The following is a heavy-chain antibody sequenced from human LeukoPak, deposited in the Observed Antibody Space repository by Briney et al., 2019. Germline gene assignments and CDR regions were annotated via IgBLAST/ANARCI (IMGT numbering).Heavy chain of an antibody. J-gene: IGHJ4*02. D-gene: IGHD6-19*01. CDR3: AGQWLELDY. Sequence: GGSLRLSCAASGFTSSSYEMNWVRQAPGKGLEWVSYISSSSSTIYYADSVKGRFTISRDNAKNSLFLQMSSLRAEDTAVYYCAGQWLELDYWGQGTLVTVSS. CDR1: GFTSSSYE. CDR2: ISSSSSTI. V-gene: IGHV3-48*03.